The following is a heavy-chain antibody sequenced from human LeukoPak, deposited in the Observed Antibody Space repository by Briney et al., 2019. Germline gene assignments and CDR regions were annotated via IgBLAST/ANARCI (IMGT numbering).Heavy chain of an antibody. CDR3: AREYSSSWYHYYMDV. Sequence: SETLSLTCSVSDDSITKYHWGWIRQPPGKGLEWIGCVHSSGGTYYNPSLETRVTVSLHTSAKQLSLRLTSVTAADTAVYFCAREYSSSWYHYYMDVWGKGTTVTVSS. V-gene: IGHV4-4*07. J-gene: IGHJ6*03. D-gene: IGHD6-13*01. CDR2: VHSSGGT. CDR1: DDSITKYH.